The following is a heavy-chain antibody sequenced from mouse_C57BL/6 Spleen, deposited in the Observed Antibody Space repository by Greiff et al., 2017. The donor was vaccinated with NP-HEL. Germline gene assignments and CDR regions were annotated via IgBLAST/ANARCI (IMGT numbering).Heavy chain of an antibody. V-gene: IGHV1-69*01. CDR2: IDPSDSYT. CDR1: GYTFTSYW. J-gene: IGHJ2*01. Sequence: QVQLQQPGAELVMPGASVKLSCKASGYTFTSYWMHWVKQRPGQGLEWIGEIDPSDSYTNYNQKFKGKSTLTVDKSSSTAYMQLSSLTSEDSAVYYCARDPYGHTPYWGQGTTLTVSS. D-gene: IGHD1-1*02. CDR3: ARDPYGHTPY.